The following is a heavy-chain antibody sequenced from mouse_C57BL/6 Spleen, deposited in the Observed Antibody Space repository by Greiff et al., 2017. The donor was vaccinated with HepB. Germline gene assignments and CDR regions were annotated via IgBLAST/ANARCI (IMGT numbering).Heavy chain of an antibody. J-gene: IGHJ3*01. CDR2: ISSGGSYT. Sequence: EVLLVESGGDLVKPGGSLKLSCAASGFTFSSYGMSWVRQTPDKRLEWVATISSGGSYTYYPDSVKGRCTISRDNAKNTLYLQMSSLKSEDTAMYYCASSSYDYDVTWFAYWGQGTLVTVSA. V-gene: IGHV5-6*01. CDR1: GFTFSSYG. CDR3: ASSSYDYDVTWFAY. D-gene: IGHD2-4*01.